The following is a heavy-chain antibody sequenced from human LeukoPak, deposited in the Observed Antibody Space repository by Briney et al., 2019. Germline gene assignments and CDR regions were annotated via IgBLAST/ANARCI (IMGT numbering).Heavy chain of an antibody. CDR2: ISSSSSYV. J-gene: IGHJ5*02. CDR1: GFTFSSYS. Sequence: PGGSLRLSCAASGFTFSSYSMNWVRQAPGKGLEWVSSISSSSSYVNYADSVKGRFTTSRDNAKNSLYLQMNSLRAEDTAVYYCARGHEEENWFDPWGQGTLVTVSS. CDR3: ARGHEEENWFDP. V-gene: IGHV3-21*01.